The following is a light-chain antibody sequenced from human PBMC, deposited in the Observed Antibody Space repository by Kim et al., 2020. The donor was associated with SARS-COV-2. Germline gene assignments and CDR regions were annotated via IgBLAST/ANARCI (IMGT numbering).Light chain of an antibody. V-gene: IGKV1-5*03. J-gene: IGKJ1*01. CDR2: RAS. CDR1: QSFGSR. CDR3: QQYSRYWT. Sequence: SAAVGDTVTITCRASQSFGSRLAWYQQKPGKAPKLLISRASTLESGVPSRFSGSGSGTEFTLTISSLQPDDFATYYCQQYSRYWTFGEGTKVDIK.